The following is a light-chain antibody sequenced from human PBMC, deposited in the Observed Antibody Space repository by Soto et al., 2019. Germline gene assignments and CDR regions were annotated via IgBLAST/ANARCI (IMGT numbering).Light chain of an antibody. V-gene: IGKV1-39*01. CDR2: STS. J-gene: IGKJ1*01. CDR1: QSISKY. CDR3: QQAYDIPRT. Sequence: DIQMTQSPSSLSASVGDSVTLTCRATQSISKYLNWYQQKPGKAPNLLIYSTSTLQSGVPSRFSGSGSGTDFTLNINSLQPEDFATYYCQQAYDIPRTFGQGTKVDIK.